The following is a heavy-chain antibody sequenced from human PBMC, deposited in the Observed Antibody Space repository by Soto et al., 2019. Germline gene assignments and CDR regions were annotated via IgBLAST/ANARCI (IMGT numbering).Heavy chain of an antibody. CDR2: IYHSGST. CDR3: ARGGGVTTTGDDY. D-gene: IGHD4-4*01. J-gene: IGHJ4*02. CDR1: GGSINTATHS. V-gene: IGHV4-30-2*01. Sequence: QLQLQESGSGLVKPSQTLSLTCAVSGGSINTATHSWSWIRQPPGKGLEWIGYIYHSGSTYYNPSVKSRVPISIAKSNNRFSLRLSSVTAADTAVYYCARGGGVTTTGDDYWGQGILVTVSS.